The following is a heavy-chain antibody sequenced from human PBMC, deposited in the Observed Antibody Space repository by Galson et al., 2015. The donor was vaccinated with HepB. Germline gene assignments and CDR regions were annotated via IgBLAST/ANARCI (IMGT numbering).Heavy chain of an antibody. CDR1: GFNFSDSP. V-gene: IGHV3-30*04. CDR2: ISDEGMNK. CDR3: AKGGTDKSLDY. J-gene: IGHJ4*02. Sequence: SLRLSCAASGFNFSDSPLHWVRQAPGKGLEWVAMISDEGMNKYYADSVRGRFTISRSNSKETLFLQVNTMRTEDTAVYYCAKGGTDKSLDYWGQGTLVAVSS. D-gene: IGHD3-16*01.